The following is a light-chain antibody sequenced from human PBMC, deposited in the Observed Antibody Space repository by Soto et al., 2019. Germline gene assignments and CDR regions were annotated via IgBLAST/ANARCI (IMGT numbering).Light chain of an antibody. J-gene: IGLJ2*01. CDR1: SGHSSYA. Sequence: QLVLTQSPSASASLGASVKLTCTLSSGHSSYAIAWHQQQPEKGPRYLMKLNSDGSQSKGDGIPDRFSGSSSGAERYLTISSLQSEDEADYSCQTWGTGIRVFGGGTQLTVL. CDR2: LNSDGSQ. CDR3: QTWGTGIRV. V-gene: IGLV4-69*01.